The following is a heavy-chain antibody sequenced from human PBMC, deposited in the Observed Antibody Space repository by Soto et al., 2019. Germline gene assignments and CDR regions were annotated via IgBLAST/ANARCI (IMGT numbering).Heavy chain of an antibody. J-gene: IGHJ2*01. D-gene: IGHD3-22*01. V-gene: IGHV3-23*01. CDR3: AKKEPVRRYYYERSGYCSGGVRQDLYFDL. CDR2: ISGSGGST. Sequence: EVQLLESGGGLVQPGGSLRLSCAASGFTFSSYAMSWVRQAPGKGLEWVSAISGSGGSTYYADSVKGRFTISRDKSKNWLYLQMNSLRAEDTAVYYCAKKEPVRRYYYERSGYCSGGVRQDLYFDLWCRVTLVTASS. CDR1: GFTFSSYA.